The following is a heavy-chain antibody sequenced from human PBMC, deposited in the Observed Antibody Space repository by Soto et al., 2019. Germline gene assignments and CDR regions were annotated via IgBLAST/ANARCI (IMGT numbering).Heavy chain of an antibody. V-gene: IGHV3-15*01. Sequence: EVQLVESGGGLVKPGGSLRLSCAASGFTFSNAWMSWVRQAPGKGLEWVGRIKSKTDGGTTDYAAPVKGRFTISRDDSKNTLYLQMNSLKTEDTAVYYCTTECSGGRCNLAFDYWGQGTLVTVSS. D-gene: IGHD2-15*01. J-gene: IGHJ4*02. CDR2: IKSKTDGGTT. CDR3: TTECSGGRCNLAFDY. CDR1: GFTFSNAW.